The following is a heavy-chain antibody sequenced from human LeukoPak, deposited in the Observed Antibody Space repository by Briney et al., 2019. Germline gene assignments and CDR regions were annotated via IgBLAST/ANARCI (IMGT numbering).Heavy chain of an antibody. Sequence: SETLSLTCAVYGGSFSGYYWSWIRQPPGKGLEWIGEINHSGSTNYNPSLKSRVTISVDTSKNQFSLKLSSVTAADTAVYYCARVTGYMTEDYFDYWGQGTLVTVSS. D-gene: IGHD6-13*01. J-gene: IGHJ4*02. V-gene: IGHV4-34*01. CDR3: ARVTGYMTEDYFDY. CDR1: GGSFSGYY. CDR2: INHSGST.